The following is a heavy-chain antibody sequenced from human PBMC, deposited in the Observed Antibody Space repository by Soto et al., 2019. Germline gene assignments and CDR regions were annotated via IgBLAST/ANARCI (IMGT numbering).Heavy chain of an antibody. V-gene: IGHV1-18*01. CDR2: ISAYNGNT. CDR1: GYTFTSYG. D-gene: IGHD4-17*01. CDR3: ARENYGDYASNDHDAFDI. J-gene: IGHJ3*02. Sequence: ASVQVSCKASGYTFTSYGISWSRQAPAHGLEWMGWISAYNGNTNYAQKLQGRVTMTTDTSTSTAYMELRSLRSDDTAVYYCARENYGDYASNDHDAFDIWGQGTMVTVSS.